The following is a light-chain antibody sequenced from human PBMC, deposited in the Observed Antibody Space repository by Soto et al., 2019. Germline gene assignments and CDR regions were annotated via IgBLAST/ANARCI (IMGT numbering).Light chain of an antibody. CDR2: GAS. V-gene: IGKV3-20*01. J-gene: IGKJ1*01. CDR1: PSVSSSY. Sequence: RPSVSSSYLAWYQQKPGQAPRLLIYGASSRATGIPDRFSGSGSGTDFSRPSSRLEPEYFAVYYCQQYGSSAWTCGQGTKVDIK. CDR3: QQYGSSAWT.